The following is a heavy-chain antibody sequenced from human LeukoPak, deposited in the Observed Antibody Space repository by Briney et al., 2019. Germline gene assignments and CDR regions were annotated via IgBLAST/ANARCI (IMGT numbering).Heavy chain of an antibody. Sequence: SETLSLTCSVSGGSVTSGTYHWGWIRQPPGKGLEWIGSVHFDGGTHYKPSLQSRVTISVDTSKNQFSLRLSSVTAADTALYYCARDHYYDGRGRFDPWGQGTLVTVSS. D-gene: IGHD3-16*01. CDR1: GGSVTSGTYH. J-gene: IGHJ5*02. CDR3: ARDHYYDGRGRFDP. CDR2: VHFDGGT. V-gene: IGHV4-39*07.